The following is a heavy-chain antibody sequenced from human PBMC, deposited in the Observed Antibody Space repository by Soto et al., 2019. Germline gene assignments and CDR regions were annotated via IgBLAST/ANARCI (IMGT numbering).Heavy chain of an antibody. CDR1: GYTFTNYG. Sequence: ASVKVSCKASGYTFTNYGIHWVRQAPGQRLEWMGWINAGNGNTKYSQNFQGRVTITRDTSASTAYMELSSLRSEDTAVFYCARSGYSSGWYNWYFDLWGRGTLVTAPQ. V-gene: IGHV1-3*01. J-gene: IGHJ2*01. D-gene: IGHD6-19*01. CDR2: INAGNGNT. CDR3: ARSGYSSGWYNWYFDL.